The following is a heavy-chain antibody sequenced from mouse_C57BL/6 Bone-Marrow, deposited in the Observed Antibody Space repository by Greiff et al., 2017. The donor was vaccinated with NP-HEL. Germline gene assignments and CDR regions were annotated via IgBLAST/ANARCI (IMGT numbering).Heavy chain of an antibody. J-gene: IGHJ1*03. Sequence: QVQLQQSGPGLVQPSQSLSITCTVSGFSLTSYGVHWVRQSPGKGLEWLGVIWRGGSTDYNAAFMSRLSITKDNSKSQVFFKMNSLQADDTAIYYCAKFPKIPPTDGTYWYFDVWGTGTTVTVSS. CDR3: AKFPKIPPTDGTYWYFDV. CDR1: GFSLTSYG. D-gene: IGHD1-1*01. CDR2: IWRGGST. V-gene: IGHV2-5*01.